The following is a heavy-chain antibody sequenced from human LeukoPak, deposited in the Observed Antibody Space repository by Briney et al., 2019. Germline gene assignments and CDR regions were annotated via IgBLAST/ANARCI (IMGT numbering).Heavy chain of an antibody. V-gene: IGHV4-39*01. CDR3: AGLRRSGSPVLDY. J-gene: IGHJ4*02. D-gene: IGHD1-1*01. CDR2: IYYSGST. Sequence: SETLSLTCTVSGGSISSSSYYWGWIRQPPGKGLEWIGSIYYSGSTYYNPSLKSRVTISVDTSKNQFSLKLSSVTAADTAVYYCAGLRRSGSPVLDYWGRGTLVTVSS. CDR1: GGSISSSSYY.